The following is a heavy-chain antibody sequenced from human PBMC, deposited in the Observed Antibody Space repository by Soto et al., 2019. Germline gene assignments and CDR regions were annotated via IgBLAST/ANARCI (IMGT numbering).Heavy chain of an antibody. CDR2: IYAAGST. J-gene: IGHJ4*02. Sequence: PGGSLRLSCAASGFTVSRHYISWARQAPGKGLEWVSVIYAAGSTYYADSVKGRFTISRDNSKNIVYLQMDSLRAEDTAVYYCARKAGPTQFYYDSWGQGIRVTVSS. D-gene: IGHD4-4*01. V-gene: IGHV3-53*01. CDR3: ARKAGPTQFYYDS. CDR1: GFTVSRHY.